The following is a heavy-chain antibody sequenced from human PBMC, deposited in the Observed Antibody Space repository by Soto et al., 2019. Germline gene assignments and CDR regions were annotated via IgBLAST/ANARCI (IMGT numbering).Heavy chain of an antibody. CDR1: GFTFGDYA. CDR2: IRSKAYGGTT. J-gene: IGHJ5*02. V-gene: IGHV3-49*03. CDR3: TRVGLNDYSNYEWFDP. Sequence: GGSLRLSCTASGFTFGDYAMSWFRQAPGKGLEWVGFIRSKAYGGTTEYAASVKGRFTISRDDSKSIAYLQMNSLKTEDTAVYYCTRVGLNDYSNYEWFDPWGQGTLVTVSS. D-gene: IGHD4-4*01.